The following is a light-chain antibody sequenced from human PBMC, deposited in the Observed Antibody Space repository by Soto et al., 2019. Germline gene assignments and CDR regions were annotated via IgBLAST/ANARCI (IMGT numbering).Light chain of an antibody. CDR2: KVT. V-gene: IGLV2-14*01. Sequence: QSALTQPRSVSGSPGQSVTISCTGTRSDVGGYNYVSWYQQHPGKAPKLMIYKVTNRPSGVSYRFSGSKSGNTASLTISGLQAEDEADYFCTSSTTGSLYVFGTGTKVTVL. J-gene: IGLJ1*01. CDR1: RSDVGGYNY. CDR3: TSSTTGSLYV.